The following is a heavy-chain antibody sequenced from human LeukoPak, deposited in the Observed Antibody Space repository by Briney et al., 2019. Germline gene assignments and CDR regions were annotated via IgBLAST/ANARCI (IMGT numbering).Heavy chain of an antibody. CDR3: AKDLRDIVATGFDY. D-gene: IGHD5-12*01. CDR2: ISYDGSNK. CDR1: GFTFSSYG. Sequence: PGRSLRLSCAASGFTFSSYGMHWVRQAPGKGLEWVAVISYDGSNKYYADSVKGRFTISRDNSKNTLYLQMNSLRAEDTAVYYCAKDLRDIVATGFDYWGQGTLVTVSS. J-gene: IGHJ4*02. V-gene: IGHV3-30*18.